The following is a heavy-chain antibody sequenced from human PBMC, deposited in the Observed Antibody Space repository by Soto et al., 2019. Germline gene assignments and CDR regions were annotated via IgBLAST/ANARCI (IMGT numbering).Heavy chain of an antibody. J-gene: IGHJ6*02. D-gene: IGHD6-19*01. CDR1: GYTFTGYY. CDR3: ARVTPKQWLVLSRVTYDGMDV. Sequence: ASVKVSCKASGYTFTGYYMHWVRQAPGQGLEWMGWINPNSGGTNYAQKFQGRVTMTRDTSISTDYMELSRLRSDETAVDYCARVTPKQWLVLSRVTYDGMDVWGQGTTVTVSS. CDR2: INPNSGGT. V-gene: IGHV1-2*02.